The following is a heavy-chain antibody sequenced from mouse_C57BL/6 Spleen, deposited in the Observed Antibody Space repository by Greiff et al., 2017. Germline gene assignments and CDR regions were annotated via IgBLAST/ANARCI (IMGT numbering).Heavy chain of an antibody. CDR2: INPNNGGT. D-gene: IGHD1-1*01. V-gene: IGHV1-22*01. CDR3: ARTYGSIGGYYFDY. J-gene: IGHJ2*01. CDR1: GYTFTDYN. Sequence: VQLQQSGPELVKPGASVKMSCKASGYTFTDYNMHWVKQSHGKSLEWIGYINPNNGGTSYNQKFKGKATLTVNKSSSTAYMELRSLTSEESAVYYCARTYGSIGGYYFDYWGQGTTLTVSS.